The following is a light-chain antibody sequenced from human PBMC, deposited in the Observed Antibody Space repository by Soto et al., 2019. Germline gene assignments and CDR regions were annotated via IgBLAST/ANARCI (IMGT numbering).Light chain of an antibody. J-gene: IGKJ4*01. CDR2: DTS. V-gene: IGKV3-11*01. CDR3: QQRNSWPTSLT. CDR1: QSFGLY. Sequence: EIVLTQSPATVSLSPGERATLSCRGSQSFGLYLSRYQQKHGQAPRLLIYDTSNRAPGIPARFSGSASGTDFTLTISSLEPEDFAVYYCQQRNSWPTSLTFGGGTKVDIK.